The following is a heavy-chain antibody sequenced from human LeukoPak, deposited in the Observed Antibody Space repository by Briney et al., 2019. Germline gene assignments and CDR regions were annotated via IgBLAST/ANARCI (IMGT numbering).Heavy chain of an antibody. D-gene: IGHD5-12*01. J-gene: IGHJ4*02. V-gene: IGHV3-21*04. CDR2: ISSSSSYI. Sequence: PGGSLRLSCAASGFTFSSYSMNWVRQAPGKGLEWVSSISSSSSYIKYADSVKGRFTISRDNAKNSLYLQMNSLRAEDTAVYYCARETSGYGDGVDYWGQGTLVTVSS. CDR3: ARETSGYGDGVDY. CDR1: GFTFSSYS.